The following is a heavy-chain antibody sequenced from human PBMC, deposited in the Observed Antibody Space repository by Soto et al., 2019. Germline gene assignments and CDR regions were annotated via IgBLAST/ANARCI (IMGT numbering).Heavy chain of an antibody. CDR1: GFSLSTSGVG. CDR3: AHLTTVTTVDY. D-gene: IGHD4-17*01. V-gene: IGHV2-5*02. Sequence: QITLKESGPTLVKPTQTLTLTCTFSGFSLSTSGVGVGWIRQPPGKALEWLALIYWDDDKRYSPSLKSRLTXTXDTSKNQVVLTMTNMDPVDTATYYCAHLTTVTTVDYWGQGTLVTVSS. CDR2: IYWDDDK. J-gene: IGHJ4*02.